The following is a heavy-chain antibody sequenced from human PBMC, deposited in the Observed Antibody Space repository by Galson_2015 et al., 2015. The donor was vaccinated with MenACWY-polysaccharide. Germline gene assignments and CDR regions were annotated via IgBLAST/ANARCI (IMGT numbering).Heavy chain of an antibody. D-gene: IGHD3-10*01. CDR2: IYYSGST. CDR1: SFTSYW. V-gene: IGHV4-39*07. Sequence: SFTSYWIGWIRQPPGKGLEWIGSIYYSGSTYYNPSLKSRVTISVDTSKNQFSLKLSSVTAADTAVYYCARGARGSGEYYFDYWGQGTLVTVSS. CDR3: ARGARGSGEYYFDY. J-gene: IGHJ4*02.